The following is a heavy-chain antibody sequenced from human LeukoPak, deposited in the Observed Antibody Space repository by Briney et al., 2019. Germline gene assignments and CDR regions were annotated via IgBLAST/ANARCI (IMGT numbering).Heavy chain of an antibody. Sequence: SGPTLVNPTQTLTLTCTFSGFSLSTSGVGVGWIRQPPGKALEWLALIYWNDEKRCSPSLKSRLTITKDTSKNQVVLTMTNMDPVDTATYYCAHRRNIPSAFDYWGQGSLVTVSS. CDR2: IYWNDEK. CDR3: AHRRNIPSAFDY. CDR1: GFSLSTSGVG. V-gene: IGHV2-5*01. D-gene: IGHD2-21*01. J-gene: IGHJ4*02.